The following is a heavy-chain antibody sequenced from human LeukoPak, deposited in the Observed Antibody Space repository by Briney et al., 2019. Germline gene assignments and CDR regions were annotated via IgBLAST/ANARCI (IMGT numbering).Heavy chain of an antibody. V-gene: IGHV4-39*01. CDR3: ARGRGMVRGVIKAQYYFDY. J-gene: IGHJ4*02. CDR2: IYYSGST. Sequence: PSETLSLTCTVSGGSISSSSYYWGWIRQPPGKGLEWIGSIYYSGSTYYNPSLKSRVTISVDTSKNQFSLKLSSVTAADTAVYYCARGRGMVRGVIKAQYYFDYWGQGTLVTVSS. D-gene: IGHD3-10*01. CDR1: GGSISSSSYY.